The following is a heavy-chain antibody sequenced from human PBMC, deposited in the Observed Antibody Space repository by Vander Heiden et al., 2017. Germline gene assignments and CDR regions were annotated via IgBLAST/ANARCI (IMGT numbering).Heavy chain of an antibody. D-gene: IGHD2-2*02. Sequence: EVQLLASGGGLVQPGWSLRLSCAASGFILSDYPMSSVRPAPGKVLEWVTGISSSGDGAYYADSVKGRFTLSRDHSKNTLYLQMNSLRAEDTAVYYCAKSGSEYTADFDYWGQGTLVTLSS. CDR2: ISSSGDGA. J-gene: IGHJ4*02. CDR1: GFILSDYP. CDR3: AKSGSEYTADFDY. V-gene: IGHV3-23*01.